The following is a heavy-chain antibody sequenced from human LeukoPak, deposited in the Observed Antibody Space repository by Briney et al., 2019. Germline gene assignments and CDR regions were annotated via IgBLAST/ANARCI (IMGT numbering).Heavy chain of an antibody. J-gene: IGHJ6*03. Sequence: SETLCLTCTVSGSSIRRSYYWGWIRQPPGKGLEWIGSIYHSGTTYYNPSLKSRVTISVDKSKNQFSLKLSSVTAADTAVYYCATSYCSNGVCYEGYYYYMDVWGKGTTVTVSS. CDR1: GSSIRRSYY. CDR2: IYHSGTT. D-gene: IGHD2-8*01. V-gene: IGHV4-38-2*02. CDR3: ATSYCSNGVCYEGYYYYMDV.